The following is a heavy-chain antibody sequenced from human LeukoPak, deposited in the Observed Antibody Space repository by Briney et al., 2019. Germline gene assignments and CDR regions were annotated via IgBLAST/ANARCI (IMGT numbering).Heavy chain of an antibody. D-gene: IGHD6-19*01. J-gene: IGHJ4*02. Sequence: ASVKVSCTASGYTFTGYYMHWVRQAPGQGLEWMGRINPNSGGTNYAQKFQGRVTMTRDTSISTAYMELSRLRSDDTAVYYCARGGVGLAVAGLFDYWGQGTLVTVSS. CDR2: INPNSGGT. V-gene: IGHV1-2*06. CDR1: GYTFTGYY. CDR3: ARGGVGLAVAGLFDY.